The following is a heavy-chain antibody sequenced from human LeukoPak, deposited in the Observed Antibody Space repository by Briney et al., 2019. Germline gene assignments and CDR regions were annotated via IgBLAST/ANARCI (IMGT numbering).Heavy chain of an antibody. CDR1: GGSISSYY. Sequence: PSETLSLTCTVSGGSISSYYWSWIRQPPGKGLEWIGYIYYSGSTNYNPSLKSRVTISVDTSKNQFSLKLSSVTAADTAVYYCARVGGSYNDAFDIWGQGTMVTVSS. CDR2: IYYSGST. D-gene: IGHD1-26*01. J-gene: IGHJ3*02. CDR3: ARVGGSYNDAFDI. V-gene: IGHV4-59*01.